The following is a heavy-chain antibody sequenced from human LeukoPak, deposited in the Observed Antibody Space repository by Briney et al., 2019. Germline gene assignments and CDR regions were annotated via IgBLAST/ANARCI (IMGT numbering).Heavy chain of an antibody. CDR1: GGSFSGYY. CDR2: INHSGST. J-gene: IGHJ6*03. D-gene: IGHD3-22*01. CDR3: ARGSTYYYDSSGYYYRQDYYYYYMDV. V-gene: IGHV4-34*01. Sequence: SETLSLTCAVYGGSFSGYYWSWIRQPPGKGLEWIGEINHSGSTNYNPSLKSRVTISVDTSKNQFSLTLSSVTAADTAVYYCARGSTYYYDSSGYYYRQDYYYYYMDVWGKGTTVTVSS.